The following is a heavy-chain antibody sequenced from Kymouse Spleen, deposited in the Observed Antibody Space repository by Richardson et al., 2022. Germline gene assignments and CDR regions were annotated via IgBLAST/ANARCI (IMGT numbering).Heavy chain of an antibody. Sequence: QVQLVESGGGVVQPGRSLRLSCAASGFTFSSYGMHWVRQAPGKGLEWVAVIWYDGSNKYYADSVKGRFTISRDNSKNTLYLQMNSLRAEDTAVYYCARSDTMVRGENWFDPWGQGTLVTVSS. CDR3: ARSDTMVRGENWFDP. D-gene: IGHD3-10*01. CDR2: IWYDGSNK. J-gene: IGHJ5*02. V-gene: IGHV3-33*01. CDR1: GFTFSSYG.